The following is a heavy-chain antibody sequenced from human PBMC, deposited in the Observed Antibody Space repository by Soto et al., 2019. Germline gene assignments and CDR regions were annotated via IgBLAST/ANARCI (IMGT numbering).Heavy chain of an antibody. J-gene: IGHJ6*03. CDR2: IYYSGST. V-gene: IGHV4-59*08. CDR3: ARHDPASNYDRDYYMDV. D-gene: IGHD4-4*01. CDR1: GGSISSYY. Sequence: PSETLSLTCTVSGGSISSYYWSWIRQPPGKGLEWIGYIYYSGSTNYNPSLKSRVTISVDTSKNQFSLKLSSVTAADTAVYYCARHDPASNYDRDYYMDVWGKGTTVTVSS.